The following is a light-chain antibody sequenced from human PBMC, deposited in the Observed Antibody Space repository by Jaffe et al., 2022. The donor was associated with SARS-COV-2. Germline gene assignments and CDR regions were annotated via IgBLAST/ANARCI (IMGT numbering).Light chain of an antibody. J-gene: IGKJ4*01. Sequence: AIQLTQSPSSLSASVGDRVTITCRASQGISSALAWYQQKPGKAPKLLIYDASSLESGVPSRFSGSGSGTDFTLTISSLQPEDFATYYCQQFNNSFGGGTKVEIK. CDR2: DAS. CDR1: QGISSA. V-gene: IGKV1D-13*01. CDR3: QQFNNS.